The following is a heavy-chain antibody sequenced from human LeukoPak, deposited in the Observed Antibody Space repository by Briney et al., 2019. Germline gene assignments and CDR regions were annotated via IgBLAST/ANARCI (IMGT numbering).Heavy chain of an antibody. D-gene: IGHD6-13*01. CDR2: THTSGTT. CDR1: GASISSYY. Sequence: PSETLSLTCTVSGASISSYYWNRIGQPAGKGLEWIGRTHTSGTTNYNPSLKSRVSMSVDTSKNQFSLKLSSVTAADTAVYYCSRDEIAAAVSFDYWGQGTLVTVSS. V-gene: IGHV4-4*07. CDR3: SRDEIAAAVSFDY. J-gene: IGHJ4*02.